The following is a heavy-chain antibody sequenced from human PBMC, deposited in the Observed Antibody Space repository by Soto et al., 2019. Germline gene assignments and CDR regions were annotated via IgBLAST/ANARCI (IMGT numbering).Heavy chain of an antibody. CDR3: ARVLDSGYDPPDYYYYYMDV. D-gene: IGHD5-12*01. CDR2: IYSGGST. CDR1: GFTFSSYV. J-gene: IGHJ6*03. V-gene: IGHV3-53*04. Sequence: SGFTFSSYVMSWVRQAPGKGLEWVSVIYSGGSTYYADSVKGRFTISRHNSKNTLYLQMNSLRAEDTAVYYCARVLDSGYDPPDYYYYYMDVWGKGTTVTVSS.